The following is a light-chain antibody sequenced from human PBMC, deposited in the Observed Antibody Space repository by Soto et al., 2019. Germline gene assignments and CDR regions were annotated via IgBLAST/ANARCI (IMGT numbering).Light chain of an antibody. CDR3: QQHNVYWK. Sequence: SQMTQSPSTLSASVGERGTITGRASQGINIWLAWYQQKPGRAPKLLIYQASTLESGLPSRFSGSGSGTEFTLTISSLQPDDFATYYCQQHNVYWKFGQGTQVDIK. CDR1: QGINIW. J-gene: IGKJ1*01. V-gene: IGKV1-5*03. CDR2: QAS.